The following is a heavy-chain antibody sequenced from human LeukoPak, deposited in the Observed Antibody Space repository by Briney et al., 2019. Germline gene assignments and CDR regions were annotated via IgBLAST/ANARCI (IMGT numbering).Heavy chain of an antibody. Sequence: PGGSLRLSCAASGFTFSSYSMTWVRQAPGKGLEWVSYISSSSSTIYYADSVKGRFTISRDNAKNSLYLQMNSLRAEDTAVYYCARDPLDYDFWSGYYIYYYYGMDVWGQGTTVTVSS. CDR1: GFTFSSYS. CDR3: ARDPLDYDFWSGYYIYYYYGMDV. J-gene: IGHJ6*02. CDR2: ISSSSSTI. V-gene: IGHV3-48*01. D-gene: IGHD3-3*01.